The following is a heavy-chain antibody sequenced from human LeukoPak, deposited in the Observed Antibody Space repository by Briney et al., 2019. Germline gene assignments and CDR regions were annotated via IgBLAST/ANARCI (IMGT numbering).Heavy chain of an antibody. D-gene: IGHD3-22*01. CDR2: FDPEDGET. J-gene: IGHJ4*02. Sequence: GASVKVSCNVSGYIVTELFMHWVRQAPGKGLEWMGSFDPEDGETIYAQKFQGRVTMTEDTSTDTAYMELSSLRSEDTAVYYCTTWGIVVDSGLDYWGQGTLVAVSS. CDR1: GYIVTELF. CDR3: TTWGIVVDSGLDY. V-gene: IGHV1-24*01.